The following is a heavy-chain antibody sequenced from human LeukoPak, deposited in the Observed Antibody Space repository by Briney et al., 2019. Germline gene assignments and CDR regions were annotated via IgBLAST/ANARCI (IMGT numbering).Heavy chain of an antibody. CDR2: ISGSGGST. D-gene: IGHD4-17*01. Sequence: PGGSLRLSCAASGFTFSNYWMTWVRQAPGKGLEWVSAISGSGGSTYYADSVKGRFTISRDNSKNTLYLQMNSLRAEDTAVYYCASPTGVRLRSSPSHYFDYWGQGTLVTVSS. V-gene: IGHV3-23*01. CDR3: ASPTGVRLRSSPSHYFDY. J-gene: IGHJ4*02. CDR1: GFTFSNYW.